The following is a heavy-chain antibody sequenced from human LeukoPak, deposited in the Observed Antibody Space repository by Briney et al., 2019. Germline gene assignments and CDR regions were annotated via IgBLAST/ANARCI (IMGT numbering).Heavy chain of an antibody. D-gene: IGHD5-12*01. V-gene: IGHV5-10-1*01. CDR1: GYTFTSYW. J-gene: IGHJ4*02. Sequence: GESLQISCQGFGYTFTSYWITWVRQMPGKGLEWMGRIDPTDSYTNYSPSFQGYVTISADKSISTAYLQWSSLKASDTAMYYCARQWATYYFDYWGQGTLVTVSS. CDR3: ARQWATYYFDY. CDR2: IDPTDSYT.